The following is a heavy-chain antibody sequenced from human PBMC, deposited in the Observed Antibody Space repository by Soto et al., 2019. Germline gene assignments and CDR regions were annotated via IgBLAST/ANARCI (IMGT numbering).Heavy chain of an antibody. V-gene: IGHV4-4*02. D-gene: IGHD3-3*01. CDR1: GGSISSSNW. J-gene: IGHJ6*02. CDR2: IYHSGST. Sequence: SETLSLTCAVSGGSISSSNWWSWVRQPPGKGLEWIGEIYHSGSTNYNPSLKSRVTISVDTSKNQFSLKLSSVTAADTAVYYCASGGRYYYYYGMDVWGQGTTVTVSS. CDR3: ASGGRYYYYYGMDV.